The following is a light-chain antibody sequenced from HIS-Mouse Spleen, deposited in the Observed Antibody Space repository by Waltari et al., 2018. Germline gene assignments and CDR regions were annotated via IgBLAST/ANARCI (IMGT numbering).Light chain of an antibody. V-gene: IGKV3-15*01. J-gene: IGKJ1*01. CDR3: QQYNNWPPWT. CDR2: GAS. CDR1: PSVSSN. Sequence: EIVMTQPPATLSVSPGERATLSCRASPSVSSNLAWYQQKPGQAPRRLIDGASTRATGNPARFSGSGSGTEFTLTVSSMQSEDFAVYYCQQYNNWPPWTFGQGTKVEIK.